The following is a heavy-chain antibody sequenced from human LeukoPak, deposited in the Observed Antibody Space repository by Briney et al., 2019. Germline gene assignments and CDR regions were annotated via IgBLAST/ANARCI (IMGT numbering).Heavy chain of an antibody. Sequence: GGSLRLSCAASGFTFSSYAMHWVRQAPGKGLEWVAVISYDGSNKYYADSVKGRFTISRGNSKNTLYLQMNSLRAEDTAVYYCARDPVYATPHDAFDIWGQGTMVTVSS. V-gene: IGHV3-30-3*01. D-gene: IGHD2-8*01. CDR2: ISYDGSNK. CDR3: ARDPVYATPHDAFDI. CDR1: GFTFSSYA. J-gene: IGHJ3*02.